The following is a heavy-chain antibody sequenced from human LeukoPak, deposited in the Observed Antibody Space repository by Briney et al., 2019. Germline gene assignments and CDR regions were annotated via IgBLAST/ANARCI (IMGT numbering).Heavy chain of an antibody. CDR2: IYYSGST. Sequence: SETLSLTCTVSGGSINSYYWSWIRQPPGKGLEWIGYIYYSGSTNYNPSLKSRVTISVDTSKNQFSLKLSSVTAADTAVYYCARQTSGYSYGSFDYWGQGTLVTVSS. J-gene: IGHJ4*02. CDR3: ARQTSGYSYGSFDY. V-gene: IGHV4-59*08. D-gene: IGHD5-18*01. CDR1: GGSINSYY.